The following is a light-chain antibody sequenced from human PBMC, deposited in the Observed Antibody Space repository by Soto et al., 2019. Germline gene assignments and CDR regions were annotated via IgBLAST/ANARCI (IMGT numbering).Light chain of an antibody. CDR3: HQRQSWPRT. CDR2: AAS. CDR1: QGVSRY. J-gene: IGKJ1*01. Sequence: IQLTQSPSSLSASVGDSVAITCRASQGVSRYLSWYQQKPGRAPTLLISAASTLQSGVPARFSGSGSGTDFTLTISDVQPEDFALYYCHQRQSWPRTFGQGTKVDIK. V-gene: IGKV1-9*01.